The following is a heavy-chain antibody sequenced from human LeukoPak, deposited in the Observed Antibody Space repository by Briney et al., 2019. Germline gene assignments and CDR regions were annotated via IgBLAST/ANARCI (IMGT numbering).Heavy chain of an antibody. CDR1: GGTFSSYA. CDR3: ASGLSGYDSWNPFDY. D-gene: IGHD5-12*01. Sequence: SVKLSCKASGGTFSSYAISWVRQAPGQGLEWMGGIIPIFGTANYAQKFQGRVTITADESTSTAYMELSSLRSEDTAVYYCASGLSGYDSWNPFDYWGQGTLVTVSS. V-gene: IGHV1-69*13. CDR2: IIPIFGTA. J-gene: IGHJ4*02.